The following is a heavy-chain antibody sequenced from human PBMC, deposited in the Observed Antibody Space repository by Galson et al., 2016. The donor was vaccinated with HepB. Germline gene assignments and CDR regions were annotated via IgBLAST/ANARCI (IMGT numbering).Heavy chain of an antibody. CDR3: ARHIDVDTIVAHYYMDV. J-gene: IGHJ6*03. V-gene: IGHV5-51*01. Sequence: QSGAEVKKPGESLKISCKVSGYTFTSYWIGWVRQMPGKGLEWMGIIYPGDSDTRYSPSFQGQVTISADKSISTAYVQWSSLKASDTAIYYCARHIDVDTIVAHYYMDVWGKGTTVTVTS. CDR2: IYPGDSDT. CDR1: GYTFTSYW. D-gene: IGHD5-18*01.